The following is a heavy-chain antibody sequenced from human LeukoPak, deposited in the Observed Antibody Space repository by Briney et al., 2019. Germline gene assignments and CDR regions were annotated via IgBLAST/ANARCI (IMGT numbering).Heavy chain of an antibody. Sequence: GGSLILSCAASGFTFSSYAMGWVRQAPGKGLEGVSVISGSGGSTYYADSVKGRFTISRDNSKNTLYLQMNSLRAEDTAVYYCAKSQELITMIVVVIPYFDYWGQGTLVTVSS. CDR1: GFTFSSYA. V-gene: IGHV3-23*01. D-gene: IGHD3-22*01. CDR3: AKSQELITMIVVVIPYFDY. J-gene: IGHJ4*02. CDR2: ISGSGGST.